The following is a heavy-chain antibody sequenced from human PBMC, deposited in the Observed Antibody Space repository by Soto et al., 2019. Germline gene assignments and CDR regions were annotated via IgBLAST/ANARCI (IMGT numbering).Heavy chain of an antibody. CDR1: GFTFSSYW. CDR2: VNSDGSST. J-gene: IGHJ6*02. CDR3: ASGVTPFYYYYGMDV. D-gene: IGHD2-21*02. Sequence: EVQLVESGGGLVQPGGYLRLSCAASGFTFSSYWMHWVRQAPGKGLVWVSRVNSDGSSTSYADSVKGRFTISRDNANNTLYLQMNSLRAEDKAVYYCASGVTPFYYYYGMDVWGQGATVTVSS. V-gene: IGHV3-74*01.